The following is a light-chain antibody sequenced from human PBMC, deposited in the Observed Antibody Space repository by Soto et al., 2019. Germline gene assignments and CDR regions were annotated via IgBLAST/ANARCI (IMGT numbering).Light chain of an antibody. CDR2: AAS. J-gene: IGKJ1*01. CDR1: QGISSY. CDR3: QHYNSYSEA. Sequence: AIRMTQSASALSASTGDRVTITCRASQGISSYLAWYQQKPGKAPKLLIYAASTLQSGVPSRFSGSGSGTEFTLTISSLQPDDFATYYCQHYNSYSEAFGQGTNV. V-gene: IGKV1-8*01.